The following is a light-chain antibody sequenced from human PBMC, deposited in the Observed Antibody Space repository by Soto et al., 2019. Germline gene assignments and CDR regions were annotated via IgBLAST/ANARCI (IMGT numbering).Light chain of an antibody. CDR3: YSYVGSYTRV. CDR1: SSDVGGYNY. V-gene: IGLV2-11*01. J-gene: IGLJ3*02. Sequence: QSALTQPRSVSGSPGQSVTISCTGTSSDVGGYNYVSWYQQDPGKAPKLMIYDVSKRPSGVPDRFSGSKSGNTAYLTISVLQAEDEADYYCYSYVGSYTRVFGGGTKLTVL. CDR2: DVS.